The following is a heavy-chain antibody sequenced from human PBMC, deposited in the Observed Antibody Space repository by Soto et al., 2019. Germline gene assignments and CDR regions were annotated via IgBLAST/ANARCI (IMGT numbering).Heavy chain of an antibody. Sequence: LRLSCAGSGFTFTNYALIWVRQAPVKVLEWVSTISGSGGTTYYADSVKGRFTISRDNSKNTFYLQMNSLRAEDTAVYYCAKFGMATTKRSPPYYFDYWGQGPLVTVSS. J-gene: IGHJ4*02. D-gene: IGHD1-1*01. CDR2: ISGSGGTT. CDR1: GFTFTNYA. V-gene: IGHV3-23*01. CDR3: AKFGMATTKRSPPYYFDY.